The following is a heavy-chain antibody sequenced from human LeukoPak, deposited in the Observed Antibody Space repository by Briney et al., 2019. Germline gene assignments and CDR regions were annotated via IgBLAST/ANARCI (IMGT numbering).Heavy chain of an antibody. CDR2: IYYSGST. CDR1: GGSISSSSYY. CDR3: ARDLSRFWMATITERGYFDY. Sequence: PSETLSLTCTVSGGSISSSSYYWGWIRQPPGKGLEWIGSIYYSGSTYYNPSLKSRVTISVDTSENQFSLKLSSVTAADTAVYYCARDLSRFWMATITERGYFDYWGQGTLVTVSS. D-gene: IGHD5-24*01. J-gene: IGHJ4*02. V-gene: IGHV4-39*07.